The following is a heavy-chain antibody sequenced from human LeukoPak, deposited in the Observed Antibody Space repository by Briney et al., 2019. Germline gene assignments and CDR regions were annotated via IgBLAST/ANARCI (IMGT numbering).Heavy chain of an antibody. D-gene: IGHD3-10*01. V-gene: IGHV3-30*03. J-gene: IGHJ4*02. CDR1: GFTFTNYG. Sequence: GGSLRLSCAASGFTFTNYGMHWVRQAPGKGLEWVALITYDGYYKYYSASVKGRFTISSDTSKNTLYLQMNSLRAEDTAVYYCARDLSPVVRASPMGYWGQGTPVTVSS. CDR2: ITYDGYYK. CDR3: ARDLSPVVRASPMGY.